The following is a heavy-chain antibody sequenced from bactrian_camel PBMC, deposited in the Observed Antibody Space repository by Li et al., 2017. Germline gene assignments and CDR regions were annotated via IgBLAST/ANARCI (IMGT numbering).Heavy chain of an antibody. CDR3: AAARTYEETWYVNGFAQLLHRAMTG. CDR2: ISPAGGTI. D-gene: IGHD1*01. Sequence: HVQLVESGGGSVQAGGSLRLSCAASGYHYSTFCMSWFRQFPGKEREGVASISPAGGTIVYVDSVKGRFTVSRDSEKNMLYLQMNNLRTDDTAMYNCAAARTYEETWYVNGFAQLLHRAMTGGARGPRSPSP. CDR1: GYHYSTFC. V-gene: IGHV3S1*01. J-gene: IGHJ4*01.